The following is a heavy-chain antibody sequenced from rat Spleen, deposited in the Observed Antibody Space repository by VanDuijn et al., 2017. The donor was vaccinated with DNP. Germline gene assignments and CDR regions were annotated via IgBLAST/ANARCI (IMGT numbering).Heavy chain of an antibody. D-gene: IGHD1-6*01. CDR3: ARRAYYGLSFYFDF. CDR1: GFTFSNYD. J-gene: IGHJ2*01. V-gene: IGHV5-7*01. Sequence: EVQLVESGGGLVQPGRSMKLSCATSGFTFSNYDMAWVRQAPKKGLEWVATISSDGSSTYYRDSVKGRFTISRDNAKSTLYLQMDSLRSEDTATYYCARRAYYGLSFYFDFWGQGVMVAVSS. CDR2: ISSDGSST.